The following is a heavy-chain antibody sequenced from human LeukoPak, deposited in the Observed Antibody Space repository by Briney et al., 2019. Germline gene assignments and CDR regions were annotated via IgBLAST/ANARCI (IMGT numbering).Heavy chain of an antibody. V-gene: IGHV4-4*07. CDR2: VYTSGST. J-gene: IGHJ4*02. Sequence: SETLSLTCTVSGGSISSYYWSWIRQPARKGLEWIGRVYTSGSTNYNPSLKSRVTMSVDTSKNQFSLKLSSVTAADTAVYYCARDRHDYDSSGYYYVDYWGQGTLVTVSS. CDR1: GGSISSYY. D-gene: IGHD3-22*01. CDR3: ARDRHDYDSSGYYYVDY.